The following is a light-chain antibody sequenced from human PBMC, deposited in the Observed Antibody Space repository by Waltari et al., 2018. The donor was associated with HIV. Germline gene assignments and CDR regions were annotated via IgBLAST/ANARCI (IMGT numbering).Light chain of an antibody. CDR2: KDM. CDR3: QSADSSGSPYVV. V-gene: IGLV3-25*03. Sequence: SYELTQPTSVSVSPGQTARITCSGDALPKQYTYWYQQKPGQAPVLVIYKDMERPSGIPERVSGSNSGTTVTLTISGVQAEDEADYYCQSADSSGSPYVVFGGGTKLTVL. CDR1: ALPKQY. J-gene: IGLJ2*01.